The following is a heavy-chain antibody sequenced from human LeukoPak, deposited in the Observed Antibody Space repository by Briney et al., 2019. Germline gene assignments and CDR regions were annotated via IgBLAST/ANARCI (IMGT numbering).Heavy chain of an antibody. Sequence: GGSLRLSCAASGFTFSSYSMNWVRQAPGKGLEWVSSISSSSSYMYYADSVKGRFTISRDNAKNSLYLQMNSLRAEDTAVYYCARDLLSGSSGAFDIWGQGTMVTVSS. J-gene: IGHJ3*02. CDR3: ARDLLSGSSGAFDI. V-gene: IGHV3-21*04. D-gene: IGHD1-26*01. CDR1: GFTFSSYS. CDR2: ISSSSSYM.